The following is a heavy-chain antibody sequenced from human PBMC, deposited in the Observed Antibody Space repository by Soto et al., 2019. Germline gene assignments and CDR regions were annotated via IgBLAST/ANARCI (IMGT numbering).Heavy chain of an antibody. CDR2: IDPSDSYT. Sequence: PGESLKISCKGSGYSFTSYWISWVRQMPGKGLEWMGRIDPSDSYTNYSPSFQGHVTISADKSISTAYLQWSSLKASDTAMYYCARHKKSGWNYVGGGYYYGMDVWGQGTTVTVSS. CDR1: GYSFTSYW. D-gene: IGHD1-7*01. J-gene: IGHJ6*02. CDR3: ARHKKSGWNYVGGGYYYGMDV. V-gene: IGHV5-10-1*01.